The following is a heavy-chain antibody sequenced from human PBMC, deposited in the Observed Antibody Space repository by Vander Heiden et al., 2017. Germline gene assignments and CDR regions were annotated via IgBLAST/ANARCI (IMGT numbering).Heavy chain of an antibody. Sequence: QVQLVQSGAEVKKPGASVKVSCKASGYTFTSYDINWVRQATGQGLEWMGWMNPNSGNTGEAQKVQGRVTMTRNTSRSTAYMEMRRMRSEDAAVYYCARAGARGQWLFWGRGQGTLVTVSS. D-gene: IGHD3-22*01. CDR2: MNPNSGNT. V-gene: IGHV1-8*01. CDR3: ARAGARGQWLFWG. J-gene: IGHJ4*02. CDR1: GYTFTSYD.